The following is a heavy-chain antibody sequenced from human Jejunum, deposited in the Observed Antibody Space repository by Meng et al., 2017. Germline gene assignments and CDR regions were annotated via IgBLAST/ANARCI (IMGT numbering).Heavy chain of an antibody. CDR1: GFTFSSHW. CDR3: ARGYCSRTSCQYYYGLDV. D-gene: IGHD2-2*01. J-gene: IGHJ6*02. Sequence: GGSLRLSCEASGFTFSSHWMHWVRQAPGKGLVWVSRIDRDGNYITYADSVKGRFTISRDNAKNTLFLQLNSLRAEDTAVYYCARGYCSRTSCQYYYGLDVWGQGNTVTV. V-gene: IGHV3-74*01. CDR2: IDRDGNYI.